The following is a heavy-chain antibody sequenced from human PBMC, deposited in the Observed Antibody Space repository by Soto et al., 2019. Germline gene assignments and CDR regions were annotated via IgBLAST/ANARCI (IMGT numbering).Heavy chain of an antibody. J-gene: IGHJ5*02. CDR2: IYHSGST. CDR3: AGYNWNYSFDP. V-gene: IGHV4-59*03. CDR1: GASLSGSY. D-gene: IGHD1-7*01. Sequence: SETLSLTCTVSGASLSGSYWSWIRRPAGTGLEWIGHIYHSGSTIYNPSLKSRVTISIDTSKSQFSLNLNSMTAADTAVYYCAGYNWNYSFDPWGQGTLVTVSS.